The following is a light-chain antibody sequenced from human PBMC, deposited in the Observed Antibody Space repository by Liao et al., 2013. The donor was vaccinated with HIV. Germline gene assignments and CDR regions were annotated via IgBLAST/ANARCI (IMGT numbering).Light chain of an antibody. CDR1: NWAIS. CDR2: QDT. CDR3: QAWDRNTAI. J-gene: IGLJ2*01. V-gene: IGLV3-1*01. Sequence: SYELTQAPSVSVPPGQTASITCVRRVNWAISILAGINRSQAQSPLLVIYQDTYRPSGIPERFSGPNSGNTATLTISGTQPTDEADYYCQAWDRNTAIFGGGTKLTVL.